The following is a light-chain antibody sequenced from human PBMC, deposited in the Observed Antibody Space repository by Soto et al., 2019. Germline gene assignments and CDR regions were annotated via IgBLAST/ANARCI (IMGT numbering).Light chain of an antibody. J-gene: IGKJ3*01. Sequence: DLPMTQSPSSLSASVGDRVTITCRASQNINTYLNWYQQKPGKAPKLLIFAASSLQSGVPSRFSGSGSRTDFSLTISSLQPEDFATYYCQQSSTAPFTFGPGTTVDIK. CDR2: AAS. CDR3: QQSSTAPFT. V-gene: IGKV1-39*01. CDR1: QNINTY.